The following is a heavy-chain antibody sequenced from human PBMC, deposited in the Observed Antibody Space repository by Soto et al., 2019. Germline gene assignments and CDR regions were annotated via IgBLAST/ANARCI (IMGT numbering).Heavy chain of an antibody. J-gene: IGHJ6*02. CDR1: GFSLSTSGVG. D-gene: IGHD3-10*01. V-gene: IGHV2-5*01. Sequence: SGPTLVNPTQTLTLTCTFSGFSLSTSGVGVGWIRQPPGKALEWLALIYWNDDKRYSPSLKSRLTITKDTSKNQVVLTMTKMDPVDKATYYCAHSSHITMVRTNMKEPYSYYGIDVWGQGTTVTVYS. CDR2: IYWNDDK. CDR3: AHSSHITMVRTNMKEPYSYYGIDV.